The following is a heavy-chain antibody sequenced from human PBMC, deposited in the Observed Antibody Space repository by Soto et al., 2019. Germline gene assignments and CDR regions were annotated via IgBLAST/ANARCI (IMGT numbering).Heavy chain of an antibody. CDR3: AXRGSSSWEDYYYYGMDV. D-gene: IGHD6-13*01. CDR1: GYSFTIYW. V-gene: IGHV5-10-1*01. CDR2: IDPSDSYT. J-gene: IGHJ6*02. Sequence: PGESMKISCKGSGYSFTIYWISWVRQMPGKGLEWMGRIDPSDSYTNYSPSFRGHVTISADKSISTAYLQWSSLKASDTAMYYCAXRGSSSWEDYYYYGMDVWGPGTTVTVSS.